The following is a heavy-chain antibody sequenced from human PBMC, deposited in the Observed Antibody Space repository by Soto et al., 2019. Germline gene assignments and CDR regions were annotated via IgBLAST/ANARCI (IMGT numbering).Heavy chain of an antibody. Sequence: QVQLVQSGAEVKKPGSSVKVSCKASGGTLDKHAITWVRRAPGQGLEWLGGTTPMFGIPNYPQKFQDRVTTTVADSANISQIVLHSMMSADTAVYYCARGGTSGWLKGAYDVWGQGTLVTVSS. CDR1: GGTLDKHA. V-gene: IGHV1-69*01. CDR3: ARGGTSGWLKGAYDV. D-gene: IGHD6-13*01. J-gene: IGHJ3*01. CDR2: TTPMFGIP.